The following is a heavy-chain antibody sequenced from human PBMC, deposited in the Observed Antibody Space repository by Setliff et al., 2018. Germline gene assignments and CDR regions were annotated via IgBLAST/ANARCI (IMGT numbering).Heavy chain of an antibody. Sequence: SETLSLTCTVSGGSITSGSFYWSWIRQPAGKKLEWIGRIHASGSPDYNPSFKSRVTISRDTSTNQFSLKLGSVTAADTAVYYCARERYFDWFDTWGQGALVTVSS. CDR1: GGSITSGSFY. V-gene: IGHV4-61*02. CDR3: ARERYFDWFDT. J-gene: IGHJ5*02. D-gene: IGHD3-9*01. CDR2: IHASGSP.